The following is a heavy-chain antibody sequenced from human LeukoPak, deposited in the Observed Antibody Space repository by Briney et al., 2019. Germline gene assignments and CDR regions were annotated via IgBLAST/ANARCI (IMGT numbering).Heavy chain of an antibody. V-gene: IGHV3-7*01. Sequence: GGSLRLSCAASGFTFSSYWMSWVRQAPGKGLEWVANIRHDGSEKYYVDSVKGRFTISRDNAKDSLYLQMNSLRVEDTAVYYCARGGSRQYNSWGQGTLVTVSS. CDR3: ARGGSRQYNS. J-gene: IGHJ4*02. D-gene: IGHD5-18*01. CDR1: GFTFSSYW. CDR2: IRHDGSEK.